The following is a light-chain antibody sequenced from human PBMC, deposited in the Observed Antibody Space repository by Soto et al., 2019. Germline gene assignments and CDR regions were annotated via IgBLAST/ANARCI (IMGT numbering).Light chain of an antibody. J-gene: IGKJ1*01. CDR3: HYGNSPPWT. CDR1: QSVGNS. V-gene: IGKV3-20*01. Sequence: IVLTQSPATLSLSPGERATLSCRASQSVGNSLAWYQERPGQTPRLLIHGASSRATGIPDRFSGSGSGTDFTLTISRLEPEDFAVYYCHYGNSPPWTFGQGTKVDI. CDR2: GAS.